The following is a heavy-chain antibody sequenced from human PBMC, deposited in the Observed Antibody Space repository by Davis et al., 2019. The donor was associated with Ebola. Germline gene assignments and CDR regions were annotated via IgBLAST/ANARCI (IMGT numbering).Heavy chain of an antibody. Sequence: PSETLSLTCTVSGGSISSSSYYWGWIRQPPGKGLEWIGSIYYSGSTYYNPSLKSRVTISVDTSKNQFSLKLSSVTAADTAVYYCASCSGSYLGWFDPWGQGTLVTVSS. V-gene: IGHV4-39*07. CDR3: ASCSGSYLGWFDP. D-gene: IGHD1-26*01. CDR1: GGSISSSSYY. J-gene: IGHJ5*02. CDR2: IYYSGST.